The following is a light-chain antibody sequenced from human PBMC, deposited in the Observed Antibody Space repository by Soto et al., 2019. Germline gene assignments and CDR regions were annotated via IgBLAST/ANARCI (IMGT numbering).Light chain of an antibody. V-gene: IGKV3-15*01. CDR3: HQYNNWPPWT. CDR1: QSVRDN. Sequence: EILLTQSPATLAVSPGEGATLSCRASQSVRDNLAWYQQKPGQAPRLLIYRASTRATGIPARFSGSGSGTEFTLTISSLQSEDFAVYYCHQYNNWPPWTFGQGTKVDIK. CDR2: RAS. J-gene: IGKJ1*01.